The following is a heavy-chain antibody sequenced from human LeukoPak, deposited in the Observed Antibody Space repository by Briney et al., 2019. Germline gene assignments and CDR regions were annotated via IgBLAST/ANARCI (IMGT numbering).Heavy chain of an antibody. CDR1: GFTFSSYV. CDR2: TSDDGSAK. CDR3: ARAPGGFHGDYSPIAY. D-gene: IGHD4-17*01. V-gene: IGHV3-30-3*01. J-gene: IGHJ4*02. Sequence: PGGSLRLSCAASGFTFSSYVMHWVRQAPGKGLQWLALTSDDGSAKYYADSVKGRFTISRDNSQNTLYLQMNSLRADETAIYYCARAPGGFHGDYSPIAYWGQGTLVTVSS.